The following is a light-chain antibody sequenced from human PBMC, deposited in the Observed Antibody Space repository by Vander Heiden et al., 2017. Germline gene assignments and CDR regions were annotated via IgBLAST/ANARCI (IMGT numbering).Light chain of an antibody. Sequence: DIQMTQSPSTLSASVGDRVTITCRASQSISIWLAWYQQKPGKAPKLLIYKASSLESGVPSRFSGSGSGTEFTLTISSLQPDDFATYYCQQDDSSPYTFGQGTKMEIK. CDR1: QSISIW. CDR3: QQDDSSPYT. V-gene: IGKV1-5*03. J-gene: IGKJ2*01. CDR2: KAS.